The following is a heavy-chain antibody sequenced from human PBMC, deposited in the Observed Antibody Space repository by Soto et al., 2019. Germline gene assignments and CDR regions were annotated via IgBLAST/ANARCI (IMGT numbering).Heavy chain of an antibody. CDR2: ITSSSSYI. Sequence: EVQLVESGGGLVKPGGSLRLSCAASGFTFSSYNMNWVRQAPGKGLEWVSSITSSSSYIYYADSVKGRFTISRDTAKTTXYLQMNRVKAEDTAVYYCARVSDYGNCARASGFDPWGPGTLVTVSS. CDR1: GFTFSSYN. D-gene: IGHD4-17*01. V-gene: IGHV3-21*01. J-gene: IGHJ5*02. CDR3: ARVSDYGNCARASGFDP.